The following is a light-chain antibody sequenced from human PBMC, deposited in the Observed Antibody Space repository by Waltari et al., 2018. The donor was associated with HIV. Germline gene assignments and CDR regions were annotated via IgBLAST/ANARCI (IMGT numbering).Light chain of an antibody. CDR1: SSDIGAGYE. J-gene: IGLJ1*01. CDR2: GNS. CDR3: QSYDSSLSGSYV. Sequence: QSVLTQPTSVSGAPGQRVTISCTRSSSDIGAGYEVHWYQQLPGTAPKLLIYGNSNRPSGVPDRFSGSKSGTSASLAITGLQAEDGADYYCQSYDSSLSGSYVFGTGTKVTVL. V-gene: IGLV1-40*01.